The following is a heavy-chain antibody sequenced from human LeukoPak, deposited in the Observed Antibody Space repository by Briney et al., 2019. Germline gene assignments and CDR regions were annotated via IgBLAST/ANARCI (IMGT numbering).Heavy chain of an antibody. CDR1: GFTFSSYS. J-gene: IGHJ4*02. V-gene: IGHV3-21*01. CDR2: ISSDSNYI. Sequence: GGSLRLSCAASGFTFSSYSMNWVRQAPGRGLEWVSSISSDSNYIYYTDSVKGRFTISRDNAKNLLYLQMNSLRAEDTAVYYCARDVSRISDYWGQGTLVTVS. D-gene: IGHD2-15*01. CDR3: ARDVSRISDY.